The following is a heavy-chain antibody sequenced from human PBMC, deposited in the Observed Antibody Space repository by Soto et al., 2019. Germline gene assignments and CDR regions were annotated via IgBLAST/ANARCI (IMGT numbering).Heavy chain of an antibody. V-gene: IGHV3-21*01. J-gene: IGHJ4*02. D-gene: IGHD3-10*01. CDR1: GFTFSSYF. CDR3: ARAATLWFGGSDY. Sequence: EVQLVESGGGLVKPGGSLRLSCAASGFTFSSYFMNWVRQAPGKGLEWVSSISTSSSYIYYADSVKGRLTISRDNAKNSLYLQMNSLRAAYTAVYYCARAATLWFGGSDYWGQGTLVTVSS. CDR2: ISTSSSYI.